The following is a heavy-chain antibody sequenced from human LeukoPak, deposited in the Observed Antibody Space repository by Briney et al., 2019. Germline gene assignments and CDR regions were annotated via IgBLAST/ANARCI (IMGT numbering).Heavy chain of an antibody. V-gene: IGHV4-59*01. D-gene: IGHD3-3*01. CDR1: GGPLSSLY. Sequence: SETLSLTCSGPGGPLSSLYWNWIRQPPRKGLEVSGYIYYSGSNNYNPSLKSRVTISVDTSKNQFSLKLSSVTAADTAMYYCARGGGYYTGATFGIWGQGTMVTVSS. CDR3: ARGGGYYTGATFGI. CDR2: IYYSGSN. J-gene: IGHJ3*02.